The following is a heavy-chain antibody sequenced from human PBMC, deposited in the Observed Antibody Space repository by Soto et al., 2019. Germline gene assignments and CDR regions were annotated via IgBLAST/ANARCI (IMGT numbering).Heavy chain of an antibody. Sequence: QLQLQESGPGLVKPSETLSLTCTVSGGSISSSSYYWGWIRQPPGKGLEWIGSIYYSGSTYYNPSLKSRVTISVDTSKNQFSLKLSSVTAADTAVYYCARHRSSSWTSRIDYWGQGTLVTVSS. CDR1: GGSISSSSYY. CDR2: IYYSGST. D-gene: IGHD6-13*01. J-gene: IGHJ4*02. CDR3: ARHRSSSWTSRIDY. V-gene: IGHV4-39*01.